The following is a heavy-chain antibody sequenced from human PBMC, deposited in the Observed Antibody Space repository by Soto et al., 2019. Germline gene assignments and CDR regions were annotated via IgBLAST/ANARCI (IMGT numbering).Heavy chain of an antibody. CDR1: GYTFSDYI. CDR2: FSDYNGNT. V-gene: IGHV1-18*01. J-gene: IGHJ4*01. D-gene: IGHD6-13*01. Sequence: QVQLVQSGAELKKPGASVKISCKASGYTFSDYIITWVRQAPGQGLEWMGWFSDYNGNTNYAQKFMGRVSMTTATSTSTAYLELKSLTSDDTAVYYCARDSLTYSSAFDYWGQGTRITVSS. CDR3: ARDSLTYSSAFDY.